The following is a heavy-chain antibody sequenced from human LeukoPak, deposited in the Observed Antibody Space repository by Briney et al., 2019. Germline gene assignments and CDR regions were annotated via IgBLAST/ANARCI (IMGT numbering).Heavy chain of an antibody. CDR3: ARGHREWELLG. D-gene: IGHD1-26*01. CDR1: GGSFSGYF. V-gene: IGHV4-59*01. J-gene: IGHJ4*02. Sequence: SETLSLTCGVYGGSFSGYFWSWIRQPPGKGLEWIGYLYYSGSTNYNPSLKSRVTISVDTSKNQFSLKLSSVTAADTAVYYCARGHREWELLGWGQGTLVTVSS. CDR2: LYYSGST.